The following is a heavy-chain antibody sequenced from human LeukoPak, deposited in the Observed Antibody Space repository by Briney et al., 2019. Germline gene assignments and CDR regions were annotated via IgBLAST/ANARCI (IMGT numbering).Heavy chain of an antibody. V-gene: IGHV4-30-4*08. Sequence: SETLSLTCTVAGGSISSGDYYWSWIRQPPGKGLEWIGYIYYSGSTYYNPSLKSRVTISVDTSKNQFSLKLSSVTAADTAVYYCARLTGTTGDYWGQGTLVTVSS. CDR2: IYYSGST. CDR3: ARLTGTTGDY. CDR1: GGSISSGDYY. D-gene: IGHD1-7*01. J-gene: IGHJ4*02.